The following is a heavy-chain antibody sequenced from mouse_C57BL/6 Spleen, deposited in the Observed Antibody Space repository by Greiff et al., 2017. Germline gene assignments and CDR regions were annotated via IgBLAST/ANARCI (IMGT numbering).Heavy chain of an antibody. CDR1: GYTFTSYG. CDR2: IYIGNGYT. CDR3: ARGDGSSYDYYDY. D-gene: IGHD1-1*01. J-gene: IGHJ2*01. Sequence: EVKLEESGAELVRPGSSVKMSGKTSGYTFTSYGLNWVKQRPGQGLEGMGYIYIGNGYTEYNEKFKGKATLTSDTSSSTAYMQLSSLTSEDSAIYFCARGDGSSYDYYDYWGQGTTLTVSS. V-gene: IGHV1-58*01.